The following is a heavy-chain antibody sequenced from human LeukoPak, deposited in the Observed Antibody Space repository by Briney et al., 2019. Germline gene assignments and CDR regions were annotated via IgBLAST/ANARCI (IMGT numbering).Heavy chain of an antibody. V-gene: IGHV4-39*07. CDR3: ARSRLFRYVGGATDSWDY. J-gene: IGHJ4*02. CDR1: GGSISSSGYC. Sequence: SETLSLSCTASGGSISSSGYCWGWIRQPPGKGLEWNRKLNDSGSTNYNPSLRSRVTITVNTTKNQFSLKMSSVAAANAAFYDWARSRLFRYVGGATDSWDYWGQGAL. D-gene: IGHD3-16*02. CDR2: LNDSGST.